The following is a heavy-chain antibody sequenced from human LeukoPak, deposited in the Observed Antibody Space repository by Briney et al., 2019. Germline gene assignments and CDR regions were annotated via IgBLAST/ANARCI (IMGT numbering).Heavy chain of an antibody. D-gene: IGHD1-26*01. CDR2: IKQDGREK. Sequence: AGSLRLSCAASGFTISSYWMTWVRQAPGKGLEWVANIKQDGREKFYVDSVKGRFTIARDNAKNSLYLQMNSLRADDTAIYYCAREAGDTRAYYYYSMDVWGKGTTVTVSS. V-gene: IGHV3-7*01. CDR3: AREAGDTRAYYYYSMDV. J-gene: IGHJ6*03. CDR1: GFTISSYW.